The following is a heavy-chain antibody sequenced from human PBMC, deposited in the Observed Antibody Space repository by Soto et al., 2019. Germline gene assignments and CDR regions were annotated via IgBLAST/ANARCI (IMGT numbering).Heavy chain of an antibody. CDR2: VKSKSEGGTT. D-gene: IGHD2-21*01. Sequence: EVQLEESGGGWAKPGGSIRLSCAASGFIFRDAWISWVRQAPGKGLEWIGRVKSKSEGGTTDYAALVKGRLTVSRDDSINTVSLQMDSLKMEDTAVYFCVAGSPFEYWGQGTLVTVSS. CDR3: VAGSPFEY. J-gene: IGHJ4*02. CDR1: GFIFRDAW. V-gene: IGHV3-15*05.